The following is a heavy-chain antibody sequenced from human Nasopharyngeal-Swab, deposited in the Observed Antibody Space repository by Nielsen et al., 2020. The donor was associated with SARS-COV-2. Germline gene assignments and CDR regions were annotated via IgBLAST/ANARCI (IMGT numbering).Heavy chain of an antibody. V-gene: IGHV2-26*01. J-gene: IGHJ6*02. CDR3: ARISLWFGELSTAYGMDV. CDR2: IFSNDEK. Sequence: SGPTLVKPTETLTLTCAVSGFSLNYRMGVTWIRQPPGKALEWLAHIFSNDEKSYSASLSSRLTISKDTSKSQVVLTMTNMDPGDTATYYCARISLWFGELSTAYGMDVWGQGTTVTVTS. CDR1: GFSLNYRMG. D-gene: IGHD3-10*01.